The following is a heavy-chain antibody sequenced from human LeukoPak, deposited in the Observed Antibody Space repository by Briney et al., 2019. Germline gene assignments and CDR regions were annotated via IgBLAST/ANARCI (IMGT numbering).Heavy chain of an antibody. CDR2: ISYDGSNK. CDR1: GFTFSSYG. Sequence: SGRSLRLSCAASGFTFSSYGMHWVRQAPGKGLEWVAVISYDGSNKYYADSVKGRFTISRDNSKNTLYLQMNSLRAEDTAAYYCAKDKLNDFWSGLSVMDYWGQGTLVTVSS. J-gene: IGHJ4*02. D-gene: IGHD3-3*01. V-gene: IGHV3-30*18. CDR3: AKDKLNDFWSGLSVMDY.